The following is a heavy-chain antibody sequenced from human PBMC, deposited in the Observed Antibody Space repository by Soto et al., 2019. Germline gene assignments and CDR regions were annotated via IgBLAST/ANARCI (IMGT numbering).Heavy chain of an antibody. D-gene: IGHD1-1*01. CDR1: GFTFSIYA. CDR3: AKALGNWYFDL. V-gene: IGHV3-23*01. CDR2: ITVSDGST. J-gene: IGHJ2*01. Sequence: EVQLLESGGGLVQPGGSLRLSCAASGFTFSIYAMNWVRQAPGKGLEWVSGITVSDGSTYYADSVKGRFTISRDNSKNTLYLQMNSLGAEDTAVYYCAKALGNWYFDLWGRGTLVTVSS.